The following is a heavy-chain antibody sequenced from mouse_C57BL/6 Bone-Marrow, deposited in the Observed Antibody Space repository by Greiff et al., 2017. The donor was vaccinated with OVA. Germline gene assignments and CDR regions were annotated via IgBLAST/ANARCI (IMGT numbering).Heavy chain of an antibody. CDR1: GFSLTSYG. Sequence: QVQLQQSGPGLVQPSQSLSITCTVSGFSLTSYGVHWVRQSPGKGLEWLGVIWRGGSTDYNAAFMSRLSITKDNSKSQVFFKMNSLQADDTAIYYCAKKGGNYPYYYAMDYWGQGTSVTVSS. CDR2: IWRGGST. CDR3: AKKGGNYPYYYAMDY. V-gene: IGHV2-5*01. J-gene: IGHJ4*01. D-gene: IGHD2-1*01.